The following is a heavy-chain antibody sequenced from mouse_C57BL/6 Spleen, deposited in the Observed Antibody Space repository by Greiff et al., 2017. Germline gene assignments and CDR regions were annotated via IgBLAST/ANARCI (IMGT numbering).Heavy chain of an antibody. D-gene: IGHD2-4*01. V-gene: IGHV5-9-1*02. Sequence: EVKLEESGEGLVKPGGSLKLSCAASGFTFSSYAMSWVRQTPEKRLEWVAYISSGGDYIYYADTVKGRFTISRDNARNTLYLQMSSLKSEDTAMYYCTRGGRYDYASYAMDYWGQGTSVTVSS. CDR1: GFTFSSYA. J-gene: IGHJ4*01. CDR2: ISSGGDYI. CDR3: TRGGRYDYASYAMDY.